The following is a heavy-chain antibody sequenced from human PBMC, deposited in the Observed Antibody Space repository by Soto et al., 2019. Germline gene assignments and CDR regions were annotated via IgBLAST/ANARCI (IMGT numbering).Heavy chain of an antibody. Sequence: GESLKISCKGSGYSFTSYWISWVRQMPGEGLEWMGRIDPSDSYTNYSPSFQGHVTISADKSISTAYLQWSSLKASDTAMFYCARHQVPAAIDYWGQGTLVTVSS. V-gene: IGHV5-10-1*01. D-gene: IGHD2-2*01. CDR1: GYSFTSYW. J-gene: IGHJ4*02. CDR2: IDPSDSYT. CDR3: ARHQVPAAIDY.